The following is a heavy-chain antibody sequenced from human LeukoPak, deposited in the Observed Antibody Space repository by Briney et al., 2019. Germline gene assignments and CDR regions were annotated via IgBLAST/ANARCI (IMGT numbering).Heavy chain of an antibody. Sequence: GGSLRLSCAASGFTFSSYAMHWVRQALGKGLEWVAVISYDGSNKYYADSVKGRFTISRDNSKNTLYLQMNSLRAEDTAVYYCARDESPYGDLIDYWGQGTLVTVSS. CDR3: ARDESPYGDLIDY. CDR1: GFTFSSYA. V-gene: IGHV3-30-3*01. CDR2: ISYDGSNK. J-gene: IGHJ4*02. D-gene: IGHD4-17*01.